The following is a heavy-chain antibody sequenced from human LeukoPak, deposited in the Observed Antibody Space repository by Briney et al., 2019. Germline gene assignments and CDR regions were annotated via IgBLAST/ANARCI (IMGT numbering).Heavy chain of an antibody. D-gene: IGHD3-9*01. CDR1: GYTLTELS. CDR2: FDPEDGET. Sequence: GASVKVSCKVSGYTLTELSMHWVRQAPGKGLEWMGGFDPEDGETIYAQKFQGRVTMTEDTSTDTAYMELSRLRSDDTAVYYCARVAMYYDILTGYLRDAFDIWGQGTMVTVSS. J-gene: IGHJ3*02. V-gene: IGHV1-24*01. CDR3: ARVAMYYDILTGYLRDAFDI.